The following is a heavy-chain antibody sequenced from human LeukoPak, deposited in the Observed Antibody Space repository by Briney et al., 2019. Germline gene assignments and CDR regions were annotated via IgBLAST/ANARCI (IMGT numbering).Heavy chain of an antibody. CDR3: ARDGGIAAAGIVSGFDY. CDR2: IWYDGSNK. Sequence: GRSLRLSCAASGFTFSSYGMHWVRQAPGKGLEWVAVIWYDGSNKYYADSVKGRFTISRDNSKNTLYLQMNSLRAEDTAVYYCARDGGIAAAGIVSGFDYWGQGTLVTVSS. V-gene: IGHV3-33*01. CDR1: GFTFSSYG. J-gene: IGHJ4*02. D-gene: IGHD6-13*01.